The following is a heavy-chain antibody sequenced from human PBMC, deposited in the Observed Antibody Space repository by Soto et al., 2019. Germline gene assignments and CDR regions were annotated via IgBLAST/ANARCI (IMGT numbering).Heavy chain of an antibody. V-gene: IGHV3-9*01. Sequence: SLRLSCVASGFGFGGYAMHWVRQGPGKGLEWVSGMSWNSGNIGYADSVKGRFTISRDNAKNSLYLQMNSLSAEDTALYYCAKDIAGEMHAFAIWGQGTMVTVSS. CDR3: AKDIAGEMHAFAI. CDR2: MSWNSGNI. J-gene: IGHJ3*02. D-gene: IGHD1-1*01. CDR1: GFGFGGYA.